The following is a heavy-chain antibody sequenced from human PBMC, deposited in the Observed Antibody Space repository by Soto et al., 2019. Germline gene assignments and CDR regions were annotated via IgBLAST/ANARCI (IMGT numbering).Heavy chain of an antibody. D-gene: IGHD2-2*01. J-gene: IGHJ6*02. CDR3: ARDLPGRYCSSTSCLPYYYYYGMDV. Sequence: VASVKVSCKASGYTFTSYYMHWVRQAPGQGLEWMGIINPSGGSTSYAQKFQGRVTMTRDTSTSTVYMELSSLRSEDTAVYYCARDLPGRYCSSTSCLPYYYYYGMDVWGQGTTVTVSS. CDR2: INPSGGST. CDR1: GYTFTSYY. V-gene: IGHV1-46*01.